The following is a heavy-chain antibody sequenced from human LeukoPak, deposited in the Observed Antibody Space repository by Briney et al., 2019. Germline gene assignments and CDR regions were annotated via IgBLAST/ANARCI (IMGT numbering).Heavy chain of an antibody. CDR2: INSSSSYI. D-gene: IGHD3-22*01. CDR3: ARGVGYYGSVNYWYFDL. CDR1: GFTFSSYS. J-gene: IGHJ2*01. V-gene: IGHV3-21*01. Sequence: AGSLTLSCAASGFTFSSYSMNWVRQPPGKGLEWVASINSSSSYIYYADSVRGRFTIPTDNANNSVYLQMDRVRAEDRGVYYCARGVGYYGSVNYWYFDLWGRGTLVTVS.